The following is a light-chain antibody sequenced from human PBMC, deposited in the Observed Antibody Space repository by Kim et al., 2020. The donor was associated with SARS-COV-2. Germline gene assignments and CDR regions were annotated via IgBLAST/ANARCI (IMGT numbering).Light chain of an antibody. V-gene: IGKV1-12*01. CDR3: QQTYSFPLT. Sequence: DIQMTQSPSSVSASVGDRVTITCRASQGIGSSLAWYQQRPGKAPNLLIYASTLESGVPSRFSGCGSGTDFTLTISSLQPEDFAVYYCQQTYSFPLTFGGGTKVDIK. CDR1: QGIGSS. CDR2: AS. J-gene: IGKJ4*01.